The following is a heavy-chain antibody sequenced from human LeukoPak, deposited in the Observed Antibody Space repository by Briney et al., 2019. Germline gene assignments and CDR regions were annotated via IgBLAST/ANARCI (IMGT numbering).Heavy chain of an antibody. CDR1: GGSISSGGYS. J-gene: IGHJ4*02. D-gene: IGHD1-1*01. CDR3: AKGSNNWGPGVY. CDR2: IYHSGST. Sequence: PSETLSLTCAVSGGSISSGGYSWSWIRQPPGKGLEWIGYIYHSGSTYYNPSLKSRVTISVDRSKNQFSLKLSSVTAADTAVYYCAKGSNNWGPGVYWGQGTLVTVSS. V-gene: IGHV4-30-2*01.